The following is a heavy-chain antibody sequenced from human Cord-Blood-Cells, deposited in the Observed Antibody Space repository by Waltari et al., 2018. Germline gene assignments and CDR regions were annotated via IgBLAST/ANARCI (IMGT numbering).Heavy chain of an antibody. J-gene: IGHJ2*01. V-gene: IGHV6-1*01. D-gene: IGHD7-27*01. CDR2: TDYRSKWYN. CDR1: GDSIPSNSAA. Sequence: QVQLQHSGPGLVKPSQTLSLTCAISGDSIPSNSAAWNWISQSPSRGLEWLGRTDYRSKWYNDYAVSVKSRMTINPDTAKNQFSLQLNSGTPEDTAVYYCARDLITGDGWYFDLWGRGTLVTVSS. CDR3: ARDLITGDGWYFDL.